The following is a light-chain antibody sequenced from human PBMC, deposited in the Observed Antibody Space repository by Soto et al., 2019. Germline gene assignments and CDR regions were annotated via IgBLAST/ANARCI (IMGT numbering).Light chain of an antibody. V-gene: IGKV3D-15*01. CDR1: QSVSNN. CDR3: QQYNDWPPRA. CDR2: GAS. J-gene: IGKJ1*01. Sequence: EIVMTQSPATLSASPGEGATLSCRASQSVSNNLAWYQQKPGQAPRLLIYGASIRATGVPARFSGSGSGTEFTLTISSLQSEDFAVYSCQQYNDWPPRAFGQGTKGEIK.